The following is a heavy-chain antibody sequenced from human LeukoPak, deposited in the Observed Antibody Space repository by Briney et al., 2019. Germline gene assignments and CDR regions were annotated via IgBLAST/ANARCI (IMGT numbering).Heavy chain of an antibody. V-gene: IGHV3-48*03. Sequence: PGGSLRLSCAASGFTFSSYEMNWVRQAPGKGLEWGSCITSSGSTIYYADSVKGRFTISRDNAKNSLYLQMNSLRAEDTAVYYCARGSGYLIDYWGQGTLVTVSS. J-gene: IGHJ4*02. CDR1: GFTFSSYE. D-gene: IGHD5-18*01. CDR3: ARGSGYLIDY. CDR2: ITSSGSTI.